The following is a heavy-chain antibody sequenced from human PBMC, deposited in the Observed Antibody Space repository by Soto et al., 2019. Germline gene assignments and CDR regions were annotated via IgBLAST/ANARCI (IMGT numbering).Heavy chain of an antibody. CDR1: GLAFSSSW. Sequence: EVQLVESGGGLVQPGGSLRLSCVASGLAFSSSWRNWVRQAPGKGLEWVANIKQDGSEKYYVDSVKGRFSISIDNATNALYLQMNSLRAEDTAMYYCTRVSRINAPDYWGQGTLGTVSS. J-gene: IGHJ4*02. V-gene: IGHV3-7*01. CDR3: TRVSRINAPDY. CDR2: IKQDGSEK.